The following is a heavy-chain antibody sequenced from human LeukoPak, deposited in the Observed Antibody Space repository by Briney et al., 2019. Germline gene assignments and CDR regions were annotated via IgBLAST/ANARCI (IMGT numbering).Heavy chain of an antibody. V-gene: IGHV3-33*01. CDR1: GFTFSSYG. CDR3: ARDAQSGAFSDFDY. J-gene: IGHJ4*02. Sequence: GGSLRLSCAASGFTFSSYGMHWVRQAPGKGLEWVAVIWYDGSNKYYADPVKGRFTISRDNSKNTLYLQMNSLRPEDTAVYYCARDAQSGAFSDFDYWGQGTLVTVSS. CDR2: IWYDGSNK. D-gene: IGHD1-26*01.